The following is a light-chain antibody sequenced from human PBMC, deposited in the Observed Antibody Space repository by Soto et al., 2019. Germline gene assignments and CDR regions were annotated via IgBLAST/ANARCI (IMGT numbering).Light chain of an antibody. CDR3: QQYGSSGT. V-gene: IGKV3-20*01. Sequence: ERVITQSPSTLSVSPGERATLSCRASQSVSSRYLAWYQQKPGQAPRLLIFAASSRATGIPDRFSGSGSGTDFTLTISRLEPEDFAVYYCQQYGSSGTFGQGTKVDIK. CDR2: AAS. CDR1: QSVSSRY. J-gene: IGKJ1*01.